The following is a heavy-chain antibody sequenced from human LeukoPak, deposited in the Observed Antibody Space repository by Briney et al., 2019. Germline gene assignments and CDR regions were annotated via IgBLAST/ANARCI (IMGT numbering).Heavy chain of an antibody. CDR3: ARDPHGYTGYDFRGTDTYYFDH. J-gene: IGHJ4*02. D-gene: IGHD5-12*01. V-gene: IGHV3-23*01. Sequence: PGGSLRLSCAASGFTFSSYAMTWVRQAPGKGLEWVSEISGSGDTTSYADSVKGRFTISRDNSKTTVYLQMNSLRAEDTATYYCARDPHGYTGYDFRGTDTYYFDHWGQGILVTVSS. CDR2: ISGSGDTT. CDR1: GFTFSSYA.